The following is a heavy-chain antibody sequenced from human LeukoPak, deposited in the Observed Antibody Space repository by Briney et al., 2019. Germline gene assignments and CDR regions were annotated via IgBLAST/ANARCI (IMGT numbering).Heavy chain of an antibody. CDR1: GFTFSDAW. D-gene: IGHD1-14*01. J-gene: IGHJ4*02. CDR2: IKSKTDGGTT. Sequence: GGSLRLSCAASGFTFSDAWMSWVRQAPGKGLEWVGRIKSKTDGGTTEYAAPVRGRFTNSRDDSRNTLYLQMNSLNTEDTAVYYCSITTFDYWGQGTLVTVSS. CDR3: SITTFDY. V-gene: IGHV3-15*01.